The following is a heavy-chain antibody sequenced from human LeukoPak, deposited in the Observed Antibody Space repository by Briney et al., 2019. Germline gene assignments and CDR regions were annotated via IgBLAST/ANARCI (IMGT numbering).Heavy chain of an antibody. Sequence: ASETLSLTCTVSGGSISSSSYYWGWIRQPPGKGLEWIGSIYYSGSTYYNPSLKSRVTISVDTSKNQFSLKLSSVTAADTAVYYCARPSSGYSGYDLPGSYYYYMDVWGKGTTVTVSS. CDR1: GGSISSSSYY. CDR2: IYYSGST. V-gene: IGHV4-39*07. CDR3: ARPSSGYSGYDLPGSYYYYMDV. D-gene: IGHD5-12*01. J-gene: IGHJ6*03.